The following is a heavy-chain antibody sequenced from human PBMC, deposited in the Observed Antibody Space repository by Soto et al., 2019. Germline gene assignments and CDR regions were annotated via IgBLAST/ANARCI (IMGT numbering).Heavy chain of an antibody. CDR3: ASVTYYYGSGSLRRFDP. V-gene: IGHV1-8*01. CDR1: GYTFTSYD. J-gene: IGHJ5*02. D-gene: IGHD3-10*01. Sequence: QVQLVQSGAEVKKPGASVKVSCKASGYTFTSYDINWVRQATGQGLEWMGWMNPNSGNTGYAQKFQGRVTMTRNTSISTAYMELSSLRSEDTAVYYCASVTYYYGSGSLRRFDPWGQGTLVTVSS. CDR2: MNPNSGNT.